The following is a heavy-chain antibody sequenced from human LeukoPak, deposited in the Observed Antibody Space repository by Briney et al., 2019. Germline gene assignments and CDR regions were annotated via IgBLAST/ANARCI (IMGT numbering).Heavy chain of an antibody. CDR2: ISPNSGGT. J-gene: IGHJ4*02. Sequence: ASVKVSCKASGYTFTGYYMHWVRQAPGQGLEWMGWISPNSGGTNYAQKFQGWVTMTRDTSISTAYMELSRLRSDDTAVYYCARGRRTGYPPVYYFDYWGQGTLVTVSS. CDR1: GYTFTGYY. CDR3: ARGRRTGYPPVYYFDY. V-gene: IGHV1-2*04. D-gene: IGHD3/OR15-3a*01.